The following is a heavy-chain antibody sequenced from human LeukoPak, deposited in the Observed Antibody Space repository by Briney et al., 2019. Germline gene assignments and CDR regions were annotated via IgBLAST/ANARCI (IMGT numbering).Heavy chain of an antibody. CDR1: GFTFSDYY. D-gene: IGHD2-15*01. J-gene: IGHJ4*02. CDR2: ISSNGSTV. V-gene: IGHV3-11*01. CDR3: ASTAVVANDH. Sequence: PGGSLRLSCAASGFTFSDYYMSWIRQAPGKGLEWVSYISSNGSTVYYADSVKGRFTISRDNAKNSLFLQMNSLRVEDTAVYYCASTAVVANDHWGQGTRVTVSS.